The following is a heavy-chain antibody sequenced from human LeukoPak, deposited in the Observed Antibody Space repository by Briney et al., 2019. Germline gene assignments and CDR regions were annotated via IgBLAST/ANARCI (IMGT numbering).Heavy chain of an antibody. D-gene: IGHD3-22*01. Sequence: SETLSLTCTVSGGSISSSSYYWGWIRQPPGKGLEWIGEINHSGSTNYNPSLKSRVTISVDTSKNQFSLKLSSVTAADTAVYYCARGDSGYYDSSGYYYTFDYWGPGTLVTVSS. CDR2: INHSGST. CDR1: GGSISSSSYY. J-gene: IGHJ4*02. CDR3: ARGDSGYYDSSGYYYTFDY. V-gene: IGHV4-39*07.